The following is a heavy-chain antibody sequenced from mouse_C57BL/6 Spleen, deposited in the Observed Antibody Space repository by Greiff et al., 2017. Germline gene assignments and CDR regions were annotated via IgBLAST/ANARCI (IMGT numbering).Heavy chain of an antibody. D-gene: IGHD2-12*01. CDR1: GYTFTDYY. Sequence: VQLQQSGAELVRPGASVKLSCKASGYTFTDYYINWVKQRPGQGLEWIARIYPGSGNTYYNEKFKGKATLTAEKSSSTAYMQLSSLTSEDSAVYFCARDSQFAYWGQGILVTVSA. V-gene: IGHV1-76*01. CDR3: ARDSQFAY. J-gene: IGHJ3*01. CDR2: IYPGSGNT.